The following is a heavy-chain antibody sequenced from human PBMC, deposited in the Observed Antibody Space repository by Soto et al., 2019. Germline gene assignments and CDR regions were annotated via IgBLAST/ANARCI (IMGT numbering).Heavy chain of an antibody. CDR1: GYTFASYG. J-gene: IGHJ4*02. Sequence: QVQLVLSGAGVEKPGASVKVSCKASGYTFASYGISWVRQAPGQGLEWMGWISAYNGITSYAQKLQGRVTMTTDTSTSTAYMELRSLRSDDTAVYYFARSGVWEPRDYWGQGTLVTVAS. CDR2: ISAYNGIT. CDR3: ARSGVWEPRDY. D-gene: IGHD1-26*01. V-gene: IGHV1-18*01.